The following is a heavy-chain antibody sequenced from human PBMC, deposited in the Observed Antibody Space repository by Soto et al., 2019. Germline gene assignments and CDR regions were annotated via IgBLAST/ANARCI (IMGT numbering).Heavy chain of an antibody. V-gene: IGHV3-74*01. CDR3: ARARRGQQLVVG. CDR1: GFTFSSYW. Sequence: GSLRLSCAASGFTFSSYWMHWVRQAPGKGLVWVSRINSDGSSTSYADSVKGRFTISRDNAKNTLYLQMNSLRAEDTAVYYCARARRGQQLVVGWGQGTLVTVSS. D-gene: IGHD6-6*01. CDR2: INSDGSST. J-gene: IGHJ4*02.